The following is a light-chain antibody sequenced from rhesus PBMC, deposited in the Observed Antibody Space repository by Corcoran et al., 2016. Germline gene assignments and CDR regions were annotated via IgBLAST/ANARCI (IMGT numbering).Light chain of an antibody. CDR1: QGISNW. CDR2: AAS. J-gene: IGKJ2*01. V-gene: IGKV1-33*02. CDR3: QQHNSNPYS. Sequence: DIQMTQSPSSLSASVGDRVTITCQASQGISNWLAWYQQKPGKAPKLLIYAASSLQSGVPSRFSGSGSGTEFTLTISSLQPEDFATYSCQQHNSNPYSFGQRTKVEIK.